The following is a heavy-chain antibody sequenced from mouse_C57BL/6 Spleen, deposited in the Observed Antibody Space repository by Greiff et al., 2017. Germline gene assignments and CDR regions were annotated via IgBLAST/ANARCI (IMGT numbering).Heavy chain of an antibody. V-gene: IGHV1-81*01. CDR3: ARSPNVYYFDY. J-gene: IGHJ2*01. CDR2: IYPRSGNT. Sequence: VQRVESGAELARPGASVKLSCKASGYTFTSYGISWVKQRTGQGLEWIGEIYPRSGNTYYNEKFKGKATLTADKSSSTAYMELRSLTSEDSAVYFCARSPNVYYFDYWGQGTTLTVSS. CDR1: GYTFTSYG.